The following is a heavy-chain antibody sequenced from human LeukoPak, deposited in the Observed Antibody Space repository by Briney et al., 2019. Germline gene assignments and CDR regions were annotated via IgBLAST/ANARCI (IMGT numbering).Heavy chain of an antibody. CDR3: ATRPTPPYYYYYMDV. V-gene: IGHV4-34*01. CDR2: INHSGST. Sequence: INHSGSTNYSPSLKSRVTISVDTSKDQFSLKLNSVTAADTAVYYCATRPTPPYYYYYMDVWGKGTTVTVSS. D-gene: IGHD4-23*01. J-gene: IGHJ6*03.